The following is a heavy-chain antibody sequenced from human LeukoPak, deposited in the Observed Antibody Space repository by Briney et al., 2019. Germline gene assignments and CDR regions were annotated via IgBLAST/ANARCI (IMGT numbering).Heavy chain of an antibody. CDR2: ISAYNGNT. CDR1: GYTFTSYG. Sequence: GASVKVSCKASGYTFTSYGISWVRQAPGQGLEWMGWISAYNGNTNYAQKLQGRVTMTTDTSTSTAYMELRSLRSDDTAVYYCAARGGATGTTQGDAFDIWGQGTTVTASS. CDR3: AARGGATGTTQGDAFDI. J-gene: IGHJ3*02. V-gene: IGHV1-18*04. D-gene: IGHD1-1*01.